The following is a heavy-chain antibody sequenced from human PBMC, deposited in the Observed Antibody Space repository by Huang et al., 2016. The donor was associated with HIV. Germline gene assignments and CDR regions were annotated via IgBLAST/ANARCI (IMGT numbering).Heavy chain of an antibody. CDR1: GFSNSSYW. J-gene: IGHJ4*02. D-gene: IGHD3-22*01. CDR3: ARDPRIQSWLNFFDY. Sequence: EVQLVESGGGLVQPGGSLRLSCAASGFSNSSYWMHWVRQAPGKGLVGVVRINSDGSSTSYADSVKGRFTISRDNAKNTLYLQMNSLRAEDTAVYYCARDPRIQSWLNFFDYWGQGTLVSVSS. CDR2: INSDGSST. V-gene: IGHV3-74*01.